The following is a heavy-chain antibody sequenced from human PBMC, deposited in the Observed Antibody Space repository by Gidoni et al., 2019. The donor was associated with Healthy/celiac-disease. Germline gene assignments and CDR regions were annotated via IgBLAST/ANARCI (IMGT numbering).Heavy chain of an antibody. CDR3: ARVFKSIAADGNWFDP. CDR2: IYSGGST. D-gene: IGHD6-13*01. Sequence: EVQLVESGGGLIQPGGSLRLSCAASGFTVSSNYMSWVRQAPGKGLEWGSVIYSGGSTYYADSVKGRFTISRDNSKNTLYLQMNSLRAEDTAVYYCARVFKSIAADGNWFDPWGQGTLVTVSS. J-gene: IGHJ5*02. V-gene: IGHV3-53*01. CDR1: GFTVSSNY.